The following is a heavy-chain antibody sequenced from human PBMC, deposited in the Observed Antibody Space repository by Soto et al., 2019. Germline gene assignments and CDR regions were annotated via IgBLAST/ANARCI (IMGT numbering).Heavy chain of an antibody. CDR1: GYTFTSYG. J-gene: IGHJ5*02. D-gene: IGHD2-2*03. Sequence: QVQLVQSGAEVKKPGASVKVSCKASGYTFTSYGISWVRQAPGQGLEWMGWISAYNGNTNYAQKLQGRVTMTTDTSTSTAYMELRSLRSDDTAVYYCAMLMDIVVVPAAAPFDPWGQGTLVTVSS. CDR3: AMLMDIVVVPAAAPFDP. V-gene: IGHV1-18*01. CDR2: ISAYNGNT.